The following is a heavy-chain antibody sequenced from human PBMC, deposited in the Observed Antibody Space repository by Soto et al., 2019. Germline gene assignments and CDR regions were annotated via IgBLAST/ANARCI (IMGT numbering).Heavy chain of an antibody. Sequence: SETLSLTCAVYGGSFSGYYWSWIRQPPGKGLEWIGEINHSGSTNYNPSLKSRVTISVDTSKNQFSLKLSSVTAADTAVYYCARSGGDRALMVYAMVYCMDFWGKGTTVTVPS. CDR1: GGSFSGYY. V-gene: IGHV4-34*01. D-gene: IGHD2-8*01. J-gene: IGHJ6*03. CDR2: INHSGST. CDR3: ARSGGDRALMVYAMVYCMDF.